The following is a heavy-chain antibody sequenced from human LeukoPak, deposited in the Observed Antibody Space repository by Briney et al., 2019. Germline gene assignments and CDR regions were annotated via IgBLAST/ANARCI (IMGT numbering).Heavy chain of an antibody. CDR3: ATAPILRGEAGEQYKYGMDV. Sequence: SETLSLTCAVSVGSISSGNWWSWVRQSPGKGLEWIGEVYHNGTPNYNPSLKSRVTISADTFKNHFSLKLASVTAADTAVYYCATAPILRGEAGEQYKYGMDVWGQGTTVIVSS. V-gene: IGHV4-4*02. CDR1: VGSISSGNW. J-gene: IGHJ6*02. CDR2: VYHNGTP. D-gene: IGHD2-2*02.